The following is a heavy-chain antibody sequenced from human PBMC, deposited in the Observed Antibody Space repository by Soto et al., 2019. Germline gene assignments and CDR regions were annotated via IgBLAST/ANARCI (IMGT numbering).Heavy chain of an antibody. D-gene: IGHD3-22*01. CDR1: GFTFSSYA. V-gene: IGHV3-30-3*01. CDR3: ARDQDVGVVVIRYYFVY. Sequence: QVQLVESGGGVVQPGRSLRLSCAASGFTFSSYAMHWVRKAPGKGLEWVAVISYDGSNKYYADSVKGRFTISRDNSKNTLYLQMNSLRAEDTAVYYCARDQDVGVVVIRYYFVYWGQGTLVTVSS. J-gene: IGHJ4*02. CDR2: ISYDGSNK.